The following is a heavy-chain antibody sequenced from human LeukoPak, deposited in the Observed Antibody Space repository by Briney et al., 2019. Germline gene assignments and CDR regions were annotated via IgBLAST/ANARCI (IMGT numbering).Heavy chain of an antibody. CDR1: GSTFSTYE. CDR2: ISSSGNTI. V-gene: IGHV3-48*03. J-gene: IGHJ3*02. Sequence: GGSLRLSCAASGSTFSTYEMNWVRQAPGKGLEWVSYISSSGNTIYYADSLKGRFTISRDNAKNSLYLQMNSLRAEDTGVYYCAVDWLLQHDAFDIWGQGTMVTVSS. CDR3: AVDWLLQHDAFDI. D-gene: IGHD3-9*01.